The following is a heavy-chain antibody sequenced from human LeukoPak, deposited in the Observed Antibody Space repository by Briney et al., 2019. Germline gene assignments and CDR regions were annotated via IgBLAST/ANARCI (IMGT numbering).Heavy chain of an antibody. CDR2: IYTSGST. V-gene: IGHV4-61*02. J-gene: IGHJ4*02. CDR3: ARDSPPAYCSSGSCYFDS. Sequence: SQTPSLTCTVSGGSISSKSYYWSWIRQPAGKGLEWIGRIYTSGSTDYNPSLKSRVTISRDTSKNEFSLILSSLTAADTAVYYCARDSPPAYCSSGSCYFDSWGQGTLVTVSS. CDR1: GGSISSKSYY. D-gene: IGHD2-15*01.